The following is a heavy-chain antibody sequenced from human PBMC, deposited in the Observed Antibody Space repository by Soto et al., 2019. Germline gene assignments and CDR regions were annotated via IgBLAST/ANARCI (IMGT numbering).Heavy chain of an antibody. J-gene: IGHJ5*02. CDR3: ASEYVSYCHIRGWVLFAP. D-gene: IGHD2-21*01. CDR1: GYRFYRYY. CDR2: LDPTYCVA. V-gene: IGHV1-46*02. Sequence: QGLLLQSGAEVRGPVASVTLSCRTSGYRFYRYYVHWLRQAPEQCLQWMGRLDPTYCVAAYPQTCQDRVRMTRDTATSRPCMDLSGMTSRASAIYFCASEYVSYCHIRGWVLFAPWCQGTQVTVSS.